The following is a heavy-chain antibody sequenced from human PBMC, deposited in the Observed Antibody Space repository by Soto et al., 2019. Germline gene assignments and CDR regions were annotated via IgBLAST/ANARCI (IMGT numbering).Heavy chain of an antibody. V-gene: IGHV4-30-4*01. Sequence: SETLSLTCSVSGDSISNLDYFWAWIRQPPGQALEYIGYIYKSATTYYNPSFESRVAISVYTSKSQFSLNVTSVTAADTAVYFCARGRYCLTGRCFPNWFDSWGQGAMLTVYS. D-gene: IGHD7-27*01. CDR1: GDSISNLDYF. J-gene: IGHJ5*01. CDR2: IYKSATT. CDR3: ARGRYCLTGRCFPNWFDS.